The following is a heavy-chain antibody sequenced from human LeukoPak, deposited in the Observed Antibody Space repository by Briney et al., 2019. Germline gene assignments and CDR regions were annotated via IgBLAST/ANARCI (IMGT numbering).Heavy chain of an antibody. Sequence: SETLSLTCTVSGGSISSSSYYWGWIRQPPGKGLEWIGSIYYSGSTYYNPSLKSRVTISVDTSKNQFSLKLSSVTAADTAVYYCARLMVAARPGYRGQGTLVTVSS. J-gene: IGHJ4*02. CDR1: GGSISSSSYY. V-gene: IGHV4-39*01. CDR3: ARLMVAARPGY. CDR2: IYYSGST. D-gene: IGHD6-6*01.